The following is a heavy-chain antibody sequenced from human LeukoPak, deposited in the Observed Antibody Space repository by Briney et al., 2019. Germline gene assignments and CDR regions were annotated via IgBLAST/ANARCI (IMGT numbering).Heavy chain of an antibody. J-gene: IGHJ4*02. CDR3: ATLGYCSSTSCYGPFDY. CDR1: GYTFTGYY. V-gene: IGHV1-2*06. D-gene: IGHD2-2*01. Sequence: ASVKVSCKASGYTFTGYYMHWVRQAPGQGLEWMGRINPNSGGTNYAQKFQGRVTMTRDTSISTAYMELSRLRSDDTAVYYCATLGYCSSTSCYGPFDYWGQGTLVTVPS. CDR2: INPNSGGT.